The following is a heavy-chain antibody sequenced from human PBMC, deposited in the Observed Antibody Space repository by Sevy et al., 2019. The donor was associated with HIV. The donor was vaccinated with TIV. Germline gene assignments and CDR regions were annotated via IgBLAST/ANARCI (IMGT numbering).Heavy chain of an antibody. CDR2: ISSSGSYI. CDR1: GFNFSNYS. CDR3: ASQFDY. V-gene: IGHV3-21*01. J-gene: IGHJ4*02. Sequence: GGSLRLSCAVSGFNFSNYSMDWVRQAPGKGLEWVSSISSSGSYIYYSDSLKGRITISRDNAKNSVYLQMNRLRAEDTAVYYCASQFDYWGQGTLVTVSS.